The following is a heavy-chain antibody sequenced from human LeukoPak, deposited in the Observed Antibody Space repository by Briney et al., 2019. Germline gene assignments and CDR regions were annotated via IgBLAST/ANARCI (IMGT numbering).Heavy chain of an antibody. D-gene: IGHD4-17*01. Sequence: ASVKVSCKASGGSFSTFTITWVRQAPAQGFEFTGGIIPLLGTGDYAQKFQGRVTMTTDESTNTAYMELSRLTSEDTAIYYCAKSTGTGAFDVWGQGTTVAVSS. CDR1: GGSFSTFT. CDR2: IIPLLGTG. V-gene: IGHV1-69*16. CDR3: AKSTGTGAFDV. J-gene: IGHJ3*01.